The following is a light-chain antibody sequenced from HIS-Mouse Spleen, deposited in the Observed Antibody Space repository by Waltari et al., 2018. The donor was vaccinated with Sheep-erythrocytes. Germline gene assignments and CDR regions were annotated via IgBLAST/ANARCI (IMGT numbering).Light chain of an antibody. V-gene: IGKV3-15*01. CDR1: QSVSSN. CDR2: GAS. CDR3: QQRSNWYT. J-gene: IGKJ2*01. Sequence: EIVMTQSPATLSVSPGERATLSCRASQSVSSNLAWYQQKPGQAPRLLIYGASTRATGNPARFSGSGSGTEFTLTISSLQSEDFAVYYCQQRSNWYTFGQGTKLEIK.